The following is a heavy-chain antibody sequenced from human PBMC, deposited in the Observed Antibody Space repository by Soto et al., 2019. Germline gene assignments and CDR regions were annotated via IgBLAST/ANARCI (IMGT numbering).Heavy chain of an antibody. Sequence: QITLKESGPTLVKPTQTLTLTCTFSGFSHTTSGVGVSWIRQPPGKALEWLAINFWDDEKRYSPSLKSRLTITKDTSKHQVVLSMTYLDPVDTGTYYCAHPDPYDSSGYLAIDIWGQGTMVIVSS. CDR1: GFSHTTSGVG. CDR2: NFWDDEK. D-gene: IGHD3-22*01. V-gene: IGHV2-5*02. J-gene: IGHJ3*02. CDR3: AHPDPYDSSGYLAIDI.